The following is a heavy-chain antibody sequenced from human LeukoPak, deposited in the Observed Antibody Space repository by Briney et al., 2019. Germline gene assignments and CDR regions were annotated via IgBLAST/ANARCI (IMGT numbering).Heavy chain of an antibody. Sequence: PGGSLRLSCAASGFTFDDYAMHWVRQAPGKGLEWVSGISWNSGSIGYADSVKGRFTISRDNAKNSLYLQMNSLRAEGMASYYCAKGGLDDAFDIWGQGTMVTVSS. CDR1: GFTFDDYA. V-gene: IGHV3-9*03. CDR3: AKGGLDDAFDI. J-gene: IGHJ3*02. CDR2: ISWNSGSI. D-gene: IGHD3-16*01.